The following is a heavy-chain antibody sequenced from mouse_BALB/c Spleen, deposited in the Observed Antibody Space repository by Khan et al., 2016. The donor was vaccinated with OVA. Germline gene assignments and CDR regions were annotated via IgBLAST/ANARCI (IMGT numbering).Heavy chain of an antibody. J-gene: IGHJ4*01. CDR3: TRPPHFSYVLVY. Sequence: QIQLVQSGPELKKPGETVKISCKASGYTFTNYGMNWVKQAPGKALKWMGWISTYTGEPTYADDFKGRFAFSLETPASTAYLQINNLTHEDTATYFCTRPPHFSYVLVYWGQGTSVTVSS. V-gene: IGHV9-3-1*01. CDR2: ISTYTGEP. CDR1: GYTFTNYG.